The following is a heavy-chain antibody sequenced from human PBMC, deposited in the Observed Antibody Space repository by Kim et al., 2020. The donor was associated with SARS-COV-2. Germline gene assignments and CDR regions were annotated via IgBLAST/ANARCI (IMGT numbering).Heavy chain of an antibody. CDR3: TTDGYYYGMDV. CDR2: T. Sequence: TDYAAPVKGRFTISRDDSKNTLYLQMNSLKTEDTALYYCTTDGYYYGMDVWGQGTTVTVSS. J-gene: IGHJ6*02. V-gene: IGHV3-15*01.